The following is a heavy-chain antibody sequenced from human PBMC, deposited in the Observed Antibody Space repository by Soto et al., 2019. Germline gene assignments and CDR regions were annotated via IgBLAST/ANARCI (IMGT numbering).Heavy chain of an antibody. CDR2: ISDSGGST. CDR1: GFTFSSYA. V-gene: IGHV3-23*01. CDR3: ARARYLIRGVPLGFDP. D-gene: IGHD3-10*01. J-gene: IGHJ5*02. Sequence: EVQLLESGGGLVQPGGSLRLSCAASGFTFSSYAMSWVRQAPGKGLEWVSTISDSGGSTYYADSVKGRFTIARDNSKNTMYLQMNSLRAEDTALYYCARARYLIRGVPLGFDPWGQGTLVTVSS.